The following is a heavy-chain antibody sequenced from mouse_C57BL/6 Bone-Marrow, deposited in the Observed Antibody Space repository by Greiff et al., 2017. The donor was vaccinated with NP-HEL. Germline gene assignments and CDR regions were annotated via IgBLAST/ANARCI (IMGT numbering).Heavy chain of an antibody. D-gene: IGHD1-1*01. CDR1: GYTFTSYG. CDR2: IYPRSGNT. CDR3: ARSLYYYGSSYYFDY. V-gene: IGHV1-81*01. J-gene: IGHJ2*01. Sequence: VKLQESGAELARPGASVKLSCKASGYTFTSYGISWVKQRTGQGLEWIGEIYPRSGNTYYNEKFKGKATLTADKSSSTAYMELRSLTSEDSAVYFCARSLYYYGSSYYFDYWGQGTTLTVSS.